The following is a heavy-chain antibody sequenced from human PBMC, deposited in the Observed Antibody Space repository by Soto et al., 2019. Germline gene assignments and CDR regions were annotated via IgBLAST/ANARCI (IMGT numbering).Heavy chain of an antibody. J-gene: IGHJ5*02. CDR3: ARAQGIELLPAAMAWLDP. V-gene: IGHV4-31*02. CDR1: GGSISSGDYY. Sequence: PSETLSLTCTVSGGSISSGDYYWTWIRQHPGKGLEWIGYIYRSGSTFYNPPLKSRVTISVDTSKNQFSLKLSSVTAADTAVYYCARAQGIELLPAAMAWLDPWGQGTLVTVSS. CDR2: IYRSGST. D-gene: IGHD2-2*01.